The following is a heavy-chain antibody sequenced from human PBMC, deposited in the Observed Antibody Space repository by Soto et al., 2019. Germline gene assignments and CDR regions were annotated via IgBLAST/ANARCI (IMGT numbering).Heavy chain of an antibody. V-gene: IGHV3-23*01. Sequence: ESGGGLVQPGGSLRLSCAASGFTFSIYAMTWVRQAPGTGLEWVSSLSASSDNTYYADSVKGRFTISRDNSKNTLYLQMNSLRAEDTAIYYCAKDESNSNPLYYFDYWGQGTLVTVSS. CDR3: AKDESNSNPLYYFDY. J-gene: IGHJ4*02. CDR2: LSASSDNT. D-gene: IGHD4-4*01. CDR1: GFTFSIYA.